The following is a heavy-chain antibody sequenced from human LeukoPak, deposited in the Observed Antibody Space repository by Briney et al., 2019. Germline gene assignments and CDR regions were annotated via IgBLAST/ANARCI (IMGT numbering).Heavy chain of an antibody. V-gene: IGHV4-38-2*02. CDR1: GYSISSGYF. J-gene: IGHJ5*02. CDR2: FYHGGST. Sequence: SETLSLTCTVSGYSISSGYFWDWIRQPPGKGLEWIGTFYHGGSTYYNPSLKSRVTISVDTSKNQFSLNLTSVTAADTAVYYCARTVLRWFDPWGQGSLVTVSS. CDR3: ARTVLRWFDP. D-gene: IGHD4-17*01.